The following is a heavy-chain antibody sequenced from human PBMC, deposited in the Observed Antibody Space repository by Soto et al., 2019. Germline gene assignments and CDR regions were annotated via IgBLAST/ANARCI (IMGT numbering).Heavy chain of an antibody. V-gene: IGHV3-48*01. D-gene: IGHD5-18*01. Sequence: EVQLVESGGGLVQPGGSLRLSCAASGFTFSSYSRNWVRQATGKGREWVSSISRISSNIYYADSVKGRYTISRDNAKNSLYLQMNSLRAEEPAVYYCARGGYSYGSGTGMDGWGQGTTVTVSS. CDR3: ARGGYSYGSGTGMDG. CDR2: ISRISSNI. J-gene: IGHJ6*02. CDR1: GFTFSSYS.